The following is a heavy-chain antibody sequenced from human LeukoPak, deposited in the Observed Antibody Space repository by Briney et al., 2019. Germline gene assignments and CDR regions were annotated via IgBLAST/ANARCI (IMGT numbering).Heavy chain of an antibody. Sequence: NPSETLSLTCTVSVGSISSSSYYWGWIRQPPGKGLEWIGSIYYSGSTYYNPSLKSRVTISVDTSKNQFSLKLSSVTAADTAVYYCARVEYYDSCFDYWGQGTLVTVSS. CDR3: ARVEYYDSCFDY. V-gene: IGHV4-39*01. J-gene: IGHJ4*02. CDR1: VGSISSSSYY. D-gene: IGHD3-22*01. CDR2: IYYSGST.